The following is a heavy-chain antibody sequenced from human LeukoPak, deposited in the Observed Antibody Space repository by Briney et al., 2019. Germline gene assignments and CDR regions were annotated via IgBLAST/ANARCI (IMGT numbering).Heavy chain of an antibody. CDR1: GRSFSGYY. CDR2: IHYKGAT. J-gene: IGHJ2*01. Sequence: SETLSLTYAVSGRSFSGYYWSWIRQSPGKGLEWIAEIHYKGATSHKPSLESRVTISGDTSKKQISLKVTSVTAADTAVYYCARGILWSFYFDVWGRGTLVTVSS. CDR3: ARGILWSFYFDV. V-gene: IGHV4-34*01. D-gene: IGHD2-21*01.